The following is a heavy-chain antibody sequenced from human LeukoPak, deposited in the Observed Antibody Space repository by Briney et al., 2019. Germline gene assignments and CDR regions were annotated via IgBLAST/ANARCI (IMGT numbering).Heavy chain of an antibody. CDR3: ARDPRVKQPYYYYCGMDV. CDR2: ISSSSSYI. V-gene: IGHV3-21*01. CDR1: GFTFSSYS. D-gene: IGHD1/OR15-1a*01. J-gene: IGHJ6*02. Sequence: PGGSLRLSCAASGFTFSSYSMNWVRQAPGKGLEWVSSISSSSSYIYYADSVKGRFTISRDNAKNSLYLQMNSLRAEDTAVYYCARDPRVKQPYYYYCGMDVWGQGTTVTVSS.